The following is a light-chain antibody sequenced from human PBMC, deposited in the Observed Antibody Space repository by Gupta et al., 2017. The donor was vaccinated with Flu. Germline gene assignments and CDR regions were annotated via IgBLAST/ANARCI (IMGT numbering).Light chain of an antibody. J-gene: IGKJ4*01. CDR1: PGVTRDS. Sequence: RTLSLSPGERSTLSGRARPGVTRDSFAWYQPRHRQAPGLLLYGVSISATGSPARVSGSWCGTDFTLTITSPEPEDSAVYYCQQYGKSRLTFGGGTKVEIK. CDR3: QQYGKSRLT. CDR2: GVS. V-gene: IGKV3-20*01.